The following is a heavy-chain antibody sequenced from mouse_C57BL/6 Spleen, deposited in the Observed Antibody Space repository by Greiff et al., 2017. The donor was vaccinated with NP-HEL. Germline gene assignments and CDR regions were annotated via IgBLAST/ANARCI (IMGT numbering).Heavy chain of an antibody. CDR2: INPNNGGT. CDR3: AKTLGY. V-gene: IGHV1-26*01. D-gene: IGHD3-3*01. CDR1: GYTFTDYY. J-gene: IGHJ2*01. Sequence: EVQLQQSGPELVKPGASVKISCKASGYTFTDYYMNWVKQSHGKSLEWIGDINPNNGGTSYNQKFKGKATLTVDQSSSTAYMELRSLTSEDSAVYYCAKTLGYWGQGTTLTVSS.